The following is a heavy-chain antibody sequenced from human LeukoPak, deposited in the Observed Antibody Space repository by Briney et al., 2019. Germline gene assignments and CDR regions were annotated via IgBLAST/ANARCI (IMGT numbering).Heavy chain of an antibody. V-gene: IGHV4-59*01. CDR3: AGRAVAGRSVDY. D-gene: IGHD6-19*01. Sequence: SETLSLTCTVSGGSLSNKYWSWIRQPPGKGLEWIGYIYYSGSTNYNPSLKSRVTILVDTSKNQFSLKLSSVTAADTAVYYCAGRAVAGRSVDYWGQGTLVTVSS. CDR2: IYYSGST. CDR1: GGSLSNKY. J-gene: IGHJ4*02.